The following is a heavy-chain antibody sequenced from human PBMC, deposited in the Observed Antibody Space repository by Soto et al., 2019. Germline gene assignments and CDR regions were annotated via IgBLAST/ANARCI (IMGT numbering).Heavy chain of an antibody. V-gene: IGHV4-30-2*01. D-gene: IGHD4-17*01. CDR1: GDTISTGGYS. Sequence: QLPLQESGSRLVKYSETLSLTYGVSGDTISTGGYSWDWIRQPPGKALEWIGNTYHSGNTYYNPSLKSRVIISVDRSKNQFSLKLSSVTAADTAVYSCARETYGAYVGYFDPWGQGTLVTVSS. CDR2: TYHSGNT. J-gene: IGHJ5*02. CDR3: ARETYGAYVGYFDP.